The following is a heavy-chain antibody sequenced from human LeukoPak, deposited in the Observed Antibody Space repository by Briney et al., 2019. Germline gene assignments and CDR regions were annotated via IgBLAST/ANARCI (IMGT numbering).Heavy chain of an antibody. CDR2: INHSGST. CDR1: GGSFSGYY. CDR3: ARGRQKGHFDY. V-gene: IGHV4-34*01. J-gene: IGHJ4*02. Sequence: SETLSLTCAVYGGSFSGYYWSWIRQPPGKGLEWIGEINHSGSTNYNPSLKSRVTISVDTSKNQFSRRLSSVTAAETGVYYCARGRQKGHFDYWGQGTLVTVSS.